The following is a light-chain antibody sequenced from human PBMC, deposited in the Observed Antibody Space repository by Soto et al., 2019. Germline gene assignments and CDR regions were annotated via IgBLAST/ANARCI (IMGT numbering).Light chain of an antibody. CDR1: SSDIGAHDL. CDR3: CSYAGSSTVV. V-gene: IGLV2-23*02. Sequence: QSALTQPASVSGSPGQSITISCTGTSSDIGAHDLVSWYQQHPGKAPKFMIYNVSKRPSGVFNRFSGSKSGNTASLTISGLQAEDEADYYCCSYAGSSTVVFGGGTKVTVL. J-gene: IGLJ2*01. CDR2: NVS.